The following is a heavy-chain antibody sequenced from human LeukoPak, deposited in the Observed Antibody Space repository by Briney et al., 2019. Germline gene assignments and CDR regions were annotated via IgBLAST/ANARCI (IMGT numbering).Heavy chain of an antibody. V-gene: IGHV3-21*01. D-gene: IGHD1-26*01. CDR1: GFTFSSYS. CDR2: ISSSSSYI. CDR3: ARDPVGALGFDY. Sequence: GGSLRLSCAASGFTFSSYSMNWVRQAPGKGLEWVSSISSSSSYIYYADSVKGRFTISRDNSKSTLYMQMNSLRAEDTAVYYCARDPVGALGFDYWGQGTLVTVSS. J-gene: IGHJ4*02.